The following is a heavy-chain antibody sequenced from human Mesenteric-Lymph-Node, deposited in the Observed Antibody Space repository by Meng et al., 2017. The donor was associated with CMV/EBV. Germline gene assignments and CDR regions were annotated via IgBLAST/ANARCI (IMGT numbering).Heavy chain of an antibody. Sequence: QVQLHPWGAGLLKPSETLSVTCAVYGGSFSGYYWNWIRQSPEKGLEWIGEINHSGSTTYNPSFTSRIIISVDTSTNQISLNMSSVTAADTAAYYCARGSSYDILTGYFDYWGQGALVTVSS. J-gene: IGHJ4*02. CDR2: INHSGST. CDR1: GGSFSGYY. CDR3: ARGSSYDILTGYFDY. D-gene: IGHD3-9*01. V-gene: IGHV4-34*01.